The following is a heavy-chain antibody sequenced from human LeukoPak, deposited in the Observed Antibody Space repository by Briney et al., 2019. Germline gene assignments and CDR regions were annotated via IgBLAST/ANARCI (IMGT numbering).Heavy chain of an antibody. V-gene: IGHV3-23*01. CDR2: ISGSGGST. J-gene: IGHJ4*02. Sequence: GGSLRLSCAASGFTFTSYAMSWVRQAPGKGLEWVSAISGSGGSTYYADSVKGRFTISRDNSKNTLYLQMNSLRAGDTAVYYCARSPDGFDYWGQGTLVTVSS. CDR3: ARSPDGFDY. D-gene: IGHD5-24*01. CDR1: GFTFTSYA.